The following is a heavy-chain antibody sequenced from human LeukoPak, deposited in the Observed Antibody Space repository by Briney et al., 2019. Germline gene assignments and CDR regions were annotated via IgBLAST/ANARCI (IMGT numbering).Heavy chain of an antibody. CDR1: GFTFSSYA. J-gene: IGHJ4*02. CDR2: ISGSGGST. D-gene: IGHD3-22*01. Sequence: RGSLRLSCAASGFTFSSYAMSWVRQAPGKGLEWVSAISGSGGSTYYADSVKGRFTISRDNSKNTLYLQMNSLRAEDTAVYYCAKDAYYYDSSGYLQYWGQGTLVTVSS. V-gene: IGHV3-23*01. CDR3: AKDAYYYDSSGYLQY.